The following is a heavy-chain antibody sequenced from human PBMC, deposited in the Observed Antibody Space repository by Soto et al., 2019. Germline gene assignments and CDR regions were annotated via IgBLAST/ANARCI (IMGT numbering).Heavy chain of an antibody. J-gene: IGHJ4*02. D-gene: IGHD1-1*01. V-gene: IGHV3-23*01. CDR3: AKLYWNPRYFDY. CDR1: GFTFSTVA. CDR2: ISDNGGNT. Sequence: PWGSLRLSCVASGFTFSTVAMTWVRQAPGKGLEWVSSISDNGGNTDYADSVRGRFILSRDNSKNTLYLQVNHLKAEDTAVYYCAKLYWNPRYFDYWGQGARVTVSS.